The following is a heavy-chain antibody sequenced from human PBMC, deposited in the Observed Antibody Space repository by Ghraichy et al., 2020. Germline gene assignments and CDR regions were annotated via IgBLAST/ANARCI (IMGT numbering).Heavy chain of an antibody. D-gene: IGHD4-17*01. CDR3: ARNDRDYGDYGNDY. CDR2: INQDGGET. CDR1: GFTFSSYW. Sequence: GGSLRLSCAASGFTFSSYWMAWIRQAPGKGLEWLANINQDGGETYYVDSVKGRFTISRDNAKKSLYLQMNSLRVEDTAGYYCARNDRDYGDYGNDYWGQGTLVTVSS. V-gene: IGHV3-7*01. J-gene: IGHJ4*02.